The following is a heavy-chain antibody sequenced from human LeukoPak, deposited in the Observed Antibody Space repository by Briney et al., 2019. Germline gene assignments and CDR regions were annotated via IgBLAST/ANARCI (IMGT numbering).Heavy chain of an antibody. Sequence: GWSLRLSCAASGFTFSSYAVSWVRQAPGKGLEWVSVIYSGGSTYYADSVKGRFTISRDNSKNTLYLQMNSLRAEDTAVYYCARAFGWSRRLTYYYYYGMDVWGQGTTVTVSS. CDR3: ARAFGWSRRLTYYYYYGMDV. CDR2: IYSGGST. CDR1: GFTFSSYA. V-gene: IGHV3-66*01. D-gene: IGHD3-3*01. J-gene: IGHJ6*02.